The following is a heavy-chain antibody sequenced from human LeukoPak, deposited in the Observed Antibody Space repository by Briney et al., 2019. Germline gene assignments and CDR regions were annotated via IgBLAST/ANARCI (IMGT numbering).Heavy chain of an antibody. CDR3: ARESYSSGWYDAFDI. CDR2: IYYSGST. J-gene: IGHJ3*02. Sequence: PSETLSLTCTVSGGSISSYYWSWIRRPPGKGLEWIGYIYYSGSTNYNPSLKSRVTISVDTSKNQFSLKLSSVTAADTAVYYCARESYSSGWYDAFDIWGQGTMVTVSS. D-gene: IGHD6-19*01. V-gene: IGHV4-59*01. CDR1: GGSISSYY.